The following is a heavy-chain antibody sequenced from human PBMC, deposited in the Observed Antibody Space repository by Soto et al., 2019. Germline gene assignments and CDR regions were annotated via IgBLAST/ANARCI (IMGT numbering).Heavy chain of an antibody. CDR3: ARDPLAWYFDL. CDR1: GFTFSSYW. Sequence: GGSLRLSCAASGFTFSSYWMHWVRQAPGKGLVWVSRINSDGSSTSYADSVKGRFTISRDNAKNTVYLQMNSLRAEDTSLYYCARDPLAWYFDLWGRGTLVTVSS. V-gene: IGHV3-74*01. CDR2: INSDGSST. J-gene: IGHJ2*01.